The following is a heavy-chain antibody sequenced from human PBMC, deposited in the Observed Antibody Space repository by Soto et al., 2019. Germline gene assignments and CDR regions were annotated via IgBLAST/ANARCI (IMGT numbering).Heavy chain of an antibody. CDR1: GYTFTSYD. Sequence: ASVKVSCKASGYTFTSYDINWVRQATGQGLEWMGWMNPNSGNTGYAQKFQGRVTMTRNTSINTAYMELSSLRSEDTAVYYCARGDVDTAMVGDGMDVWGQGTTVTVSS. V-gene: IGHV1-8*01. CDR3: ARGDVDTAMVGDGMDV. CDR2: MNPNSGNT. D-gene: IGHD5-18*01. J-gene: IGHJ6*02.